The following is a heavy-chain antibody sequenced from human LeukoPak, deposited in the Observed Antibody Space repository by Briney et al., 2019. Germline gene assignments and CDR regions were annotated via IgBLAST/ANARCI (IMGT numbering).Heavy chain of an antibody. CDR2: INHSGST. V-gene: IGHV4-34*01. J-gene: IGHJ6*02. CDR3: ARGVFPDTSGRHRVPSRVKVGSYYYYYGMDV. CDR1: GGSFSGYY. Sequence: PSETLSLTCAVYGGSFSGYYWSWIRQPPGKGLEWIGEINHSGSTNYNPSLKSRVTISVDTSKNQFSLKLSSVTAADTAVYYCARGVFPDTSGRHRVPSRVKVGSYYYYYGMDVWGQGTTVTVSS. D-gene: IGHD1-26*01.